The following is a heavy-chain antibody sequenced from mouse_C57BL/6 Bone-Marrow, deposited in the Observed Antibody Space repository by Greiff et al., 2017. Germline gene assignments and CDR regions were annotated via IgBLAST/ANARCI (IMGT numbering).Heavy chain of an antibody. V-gene: IGHV1-76*01. J-gene: IGHJ1*03. CDR3: ARSGIITNLV. D-gene: IGHD2-12*01. CDR2: IYPGSGNT. Sequence: VQLQQSGAELVRPGASVKLSCKASGYTFTDYYINWVKQRPGQGLEWIARIYPGSGNTYYNEKFKGKATLAADKSSSTAYMQLSSLTSEDSAVYFCARSGIITNLVWGTGTTVTVSS. CDR1: GYTFTDYY.